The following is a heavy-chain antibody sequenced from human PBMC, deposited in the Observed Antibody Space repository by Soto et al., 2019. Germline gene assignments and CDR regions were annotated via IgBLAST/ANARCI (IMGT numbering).Heavy chain of an antibody. CDR3: ARGGGVGVAGSAAFDM. J-gene: IGHJ3*02. Sequence: QLHLVQSGAVVKKPGASVTVSCSASGYPVTAYYMHWVRQAPGRGLEWMGGINPATGAAKYTQTCQGRVTMPRDTSTRTAFMEPSGLTSGETAVFYCARGGGVGVAGSAAFDMWGQGTVVTVSS. CDR1: GYPVTAYY. CDR2: INPATGAA. D-gene: IGHD3-3*01. V-gene: IGHV1-2*02.